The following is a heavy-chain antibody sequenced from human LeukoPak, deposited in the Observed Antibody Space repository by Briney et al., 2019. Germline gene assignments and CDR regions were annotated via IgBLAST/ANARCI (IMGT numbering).Heavy chain of an antibody. CDR2: INHSGST. J-gene: IGHJ6*03. D-gene: IGHD3-9*01. CDR1: GGSFSGYY. Sequence: PSETLSLTCAVYGGSFSGYYWSWIRQPPGKGLEWIGEINHSGSTNYNPSLKSRVTISVDTSKNQFSLKLSSVTAADTAEYYCARGPERYFDWLLDYYYYMDVWGKGTTVTVSS. V-gene: IGHV4-34*01. CDR3: ARGPERYFDWLLDYYYYMDV.